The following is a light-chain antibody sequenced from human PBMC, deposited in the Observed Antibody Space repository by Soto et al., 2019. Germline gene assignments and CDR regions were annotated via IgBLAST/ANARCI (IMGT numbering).Light chain of an antibody. CDR2: EVT. J-gene: IGLJ2*01. V-gene: IGLV2-14*01. CDR3: SAYRSGSTVV. CDR1: ISDVGGYNY. Sequence: QSALTQPASVSGSPGQWITIPCTGTISDVGGYNYVSWYQQFSGKAPTLIIYEVTNRPSGISNRFSGSKSGETASLTISGLRAEDEADYYCSAYRSGSTVVFGGGTQVTVL.